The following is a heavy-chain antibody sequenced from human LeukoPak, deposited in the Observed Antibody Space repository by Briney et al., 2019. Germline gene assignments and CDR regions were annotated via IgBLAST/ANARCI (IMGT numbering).Heavy chain of an antibody. CDR2: INAVNGNT. Sequence: ASVKVSCKASGYTFTSYAMHWVRQAPGQRLEWMGWINAVNGNTKYSQKFQGRVTITRDTSASIAYMELSSLRSEDTAVYYCARSAPITIFGVVSYGMDVWGQGTTVTVSS. CDR3: ARSAPITIFGVVSYGMDV. D-gene: IGHD3-3*01. CDR1: GYTFTSYA. J-gene: IGHJ6*02. V-gene: IGHV1-3*01.